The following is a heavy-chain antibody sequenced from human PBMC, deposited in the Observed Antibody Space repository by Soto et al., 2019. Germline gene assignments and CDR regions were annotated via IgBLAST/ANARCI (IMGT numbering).Heavy chain of an antibody. CDR2: ISRSGSTI. D-gene: IGHD2-2*01. CDR1: GFTFSHYH. Sequence: PRSSLTLFRRASGFTFSHYHMNWIRQTPGKGLEWFAYISRSGSTIYYADSLKGRFTISRDNVKNSLYLQINSLRAEDTAVYYCATAGYCSRTSCPPKSDYLYGMDVSGDVTTFTVS. J-gene: IGHJ6*01. V-gene: IGHV3-11*01. CDR3: ATAGYCSRTSCPPKSDYLYGMDV.